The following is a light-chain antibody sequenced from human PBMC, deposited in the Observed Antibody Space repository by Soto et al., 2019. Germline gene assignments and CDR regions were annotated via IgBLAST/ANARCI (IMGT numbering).Light chain of an antibody. CDR1: SSDVGGYNY. J-gene: IGLJ1*01. CDR2: AVS. CDR3: TSHAGSNNYV. Sequence: QAVVTQPPSASGSPGQSVTISCTGTSSDVGGYNYVSWYQQHPGKAPKLIISAVSKRPSGVPDRFSGSKSGNTASLTVSGLQAEDEADYYCTSHAGSNNYVFGTGTKVTVL. V-gene: IGLV2-8*01.